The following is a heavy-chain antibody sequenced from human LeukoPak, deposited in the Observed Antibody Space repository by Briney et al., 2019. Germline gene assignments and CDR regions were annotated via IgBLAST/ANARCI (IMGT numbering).Heavy chain of an antibody. CDR2: IWYDGSNK. Sequence: GGSLRLSCAASGLTFSSYGMHWVRQAPGKGLEWVAVIWYDGSNKYYADSVKGRFTISRDNSKNTLYLQMNSLRAEDTAVYYCARGDDTMVRGISYWGQGTLVTVSS. J-gene: IGHJ4*02. CDR1: GLTFSSYG. CDR3: ARGDDTMVRGISY. V-gene: IGHV3-33*01. D-gene: IGHD3-10*01.